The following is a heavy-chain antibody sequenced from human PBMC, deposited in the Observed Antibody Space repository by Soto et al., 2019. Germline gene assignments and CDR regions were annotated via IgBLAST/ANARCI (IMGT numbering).Heavy chain of an antibody. J-gene: IGHJ4*02. Sequence: SCPAAVFAFTTDSMNWVRQSPGKGLEWVSYISTSGSTIYYADSVKGRFTISRDNSKNTLYLQMNSLRAEDTAVYYCAKVQLWSDFDYWGQGTLVTVSS. CDR3: AKVQLWSDFDY. CDR1: VFAFTTDS. D-gene: IGHD5-18*01. V-gene: IGHV3-48*01. CDR2: ISTSGSTI.